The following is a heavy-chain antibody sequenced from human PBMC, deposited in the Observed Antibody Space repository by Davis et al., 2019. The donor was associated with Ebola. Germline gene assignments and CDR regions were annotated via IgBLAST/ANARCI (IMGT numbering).Heavy chain of an antibody. V-gene: IGHV3-23*01. CDR2: VSGGGGST. Sequence: GGSLRLSCAASGFTFSKYAMSWVRQAPGKGLDWVSAVSGGGGSTYYADSVKGRFTFSRDNSKNTLYLQMNSLRAEDTAIYYCARDMWVGEIDYWGQGTLVTVSS. CDR3: ARDMWVGEIDY. D-gene: IGHD1-26*01. CDR1: GFTFSKYA. J-gene: IGHJ4*02.